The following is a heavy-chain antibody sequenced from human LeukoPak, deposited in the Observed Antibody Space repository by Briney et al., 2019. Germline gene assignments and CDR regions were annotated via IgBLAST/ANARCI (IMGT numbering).Heavy chain of an antibody. CDR2: ISRSSSYV. CDR3: ARDQNSYGYCYFDY. J-gene: IGHJ4*02. V-gene: IGHV3-21*01. D-gene: IGHD5-18*01. CDR1: GFTFTSYA. Sequence: GGSLRLSCAASGFTFTSYAMTWVRQAPGKGLEWVSSISRSSSYVYYAASVKGRFTISRDNAKNSLYLQMNSLRAEDTAVYYCARDQNSYGYCYFDYWGQGTLVIASS.